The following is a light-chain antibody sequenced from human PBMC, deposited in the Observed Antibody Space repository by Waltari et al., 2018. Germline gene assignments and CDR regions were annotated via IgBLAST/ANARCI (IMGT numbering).Light chain of an antibody. CDR3: SSYGGSKV. J-gene: IGLJ3*02. CDR1: RSDVGGTNY. V-gene: IGLV2-8*01. CDR2: EVN. Sequence: QSVLTQPPSASGSPGQSVTLSCTGTRSDVGGTNYVSWYQQHPGKAPNPMIYEVNKRPSGVPDRFSGSKSGNTASLTVSGLQAEDEADYYCSSYGGSKVFGGGTKLTVL.